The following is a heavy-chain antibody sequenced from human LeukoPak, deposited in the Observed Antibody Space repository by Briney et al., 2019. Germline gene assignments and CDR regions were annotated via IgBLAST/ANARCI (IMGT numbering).Heavy chain of an antibody. J-gene: IGHJ4*02. Sequence: SETLSLTCAVSGGSISSSSYYWGWIRQPPGKGLEWIESIYYSGSTYYNPSLKSRVTISVDTSKNQFSLKLSSVTAADTAVYYCARFASPIAAADTSFDYWGQGTLVTVSS. CDR1: GGSISSSSYY. CDR2: IYYSGST. CDR3: ARFASPIAAADTSFDY. V-gene: IGHV4-39*07. D-gene: IGHD6-13*01.